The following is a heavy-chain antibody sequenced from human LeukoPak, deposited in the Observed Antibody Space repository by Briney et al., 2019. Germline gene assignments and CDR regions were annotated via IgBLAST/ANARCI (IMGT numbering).Heavy chain of an antibody. D-gene: IGHD3-3*01. CDR2: ISYSGST. J-gene: IGHJ5*02. V-gene: IGHV4-59*11. CDR3: AVITPMGGS. Sequence: SETLSLTCTVSGGSITSHYWSWIRQPPGKGLEWIGYISYSGSTNYNPSLKSRLTISIDTSKTQFSLRLSSVTAADTAVYYCAVITPMGGSWGQGTLVTVSS. CDR1: GGSITSHY.